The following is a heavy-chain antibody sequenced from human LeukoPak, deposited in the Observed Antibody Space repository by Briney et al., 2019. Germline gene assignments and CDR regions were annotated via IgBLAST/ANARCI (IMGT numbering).Heavy chain of an antibody. Sequence: PSETLSLTCTVSDDSISSGAYSWVWIRQPPGKGLEFIGTVYYGGKTHYNPSLKSRVTMSVDTPKNHFSLNLTSVNAADTAVCYCARLRAARYFFDYWGQGARVTVSS. J-gene: IGHJ4*02. CDR2: VYYGGKT. CDR1: DDSISSGAYS. D-gene: IGHD6-6*01. V-gene: IGHV4-39*02. CDR3: ARLRAARYFFDY.